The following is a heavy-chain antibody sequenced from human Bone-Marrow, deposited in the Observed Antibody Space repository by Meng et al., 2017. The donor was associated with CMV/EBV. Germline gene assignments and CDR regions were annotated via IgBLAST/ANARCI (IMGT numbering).Heavy chain of an antibody. V-gene: IGHV1-69*05. J-gene: IGHJ4*02. CDR2: IIPIFGTA. Sequence: SVKVSCKASGGTFSSYAISWVRQAPGQGLEWMGGIIPIFGTANYAQKFQGRVTITTDESTSTAYMELSSLRSEDTAVYYCAREGTIFGAEPYYFDYWGQGTLVTVSS. D-gene: IGHD3-3*01. CDR3: AREGTIFGAEPYYFDY. CDR1: GGTFSSYA.